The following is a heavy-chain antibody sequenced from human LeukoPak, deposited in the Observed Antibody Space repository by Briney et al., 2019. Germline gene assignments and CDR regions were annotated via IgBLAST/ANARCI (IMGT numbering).Heavy chain of an antibody. Sequence: EGSLRLSCAASGFTFSSYWMSWVRQAPGKGLEWVANIKQDGSEKYYVDSVKGRFTISRDNAKNSLYLQMNSLRAEDTAVYYCAREDWGSSWLPYYYYYGMDVWGQGTTVTVSS. CDR3: AREDWGSSWLPYYYYYGMDV. V-gene: IGHV3-7*01. D-gene: IGHD6-13*01. CDR1: GFTFSSYW. CDR2: IKQDGSEK. J-gene: IGHJ6*02.